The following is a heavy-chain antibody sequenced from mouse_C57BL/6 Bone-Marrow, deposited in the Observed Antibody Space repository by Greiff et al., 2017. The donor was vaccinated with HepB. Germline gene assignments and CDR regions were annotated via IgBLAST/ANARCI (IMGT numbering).Heavy chain of an antibody. CDR3: ASSYYGSTLYFDY. CDR1: GYTFTDYY. V-gene: IGHV1-76*01. J-gene: IGHJ2*01. D-gene: IGHD1-1*01. Sequence: QVQLQQSGAELVRPGASVKLSCKASGYTFTDYYINWVKQRPGQGLEWIARIYPGSGNTYYNEKFKGKATLTAEKSSSTAYMQLSSLTSEDSAVYFCASSYYGSTLYFDYWGQGTTLTVSS. CDR2: IYPGSGNT.